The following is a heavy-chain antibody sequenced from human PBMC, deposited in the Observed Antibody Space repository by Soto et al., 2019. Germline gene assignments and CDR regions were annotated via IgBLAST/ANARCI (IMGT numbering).Heavy chain of an antibody. CDR1: GYTFTNHG. CDR3: ARDRVAGIWGDAFDT. CDR2: INTYNANV. Sequence: QVQLVQSGAEVKKPGASVKVSCKTSGYTFTNHGINWVRQAPGQGLEWMGWINTYNANVNYAHKLQGRVTMTTDTSTSTAYMDLRSLTSDDTAVYYCARDRVAGIWGDAFDTWGQGTMVTVSS. D-gene: IGHD3-16*01. V-gene: IGHV1-18*04. J-gene: IGHJ3*02.